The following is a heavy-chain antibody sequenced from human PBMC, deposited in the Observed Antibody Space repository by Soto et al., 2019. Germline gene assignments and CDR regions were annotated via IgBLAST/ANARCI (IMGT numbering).Heavy chain of an antibody. Sequence: ASVKVSCKASGYTFTSYYMHWVRQAPGQGLEWMGIINPSGGSTSYAQKFQGRVTMTRDTSTSTVYMELSSLRSEDTAVYYCARDIVVVPAANRAYYYYGMDVWGQGTTVTVS. D-gene: IGHD2-2*01. CDR2: INPSGGST. J-gene: IGHJ6*02. CDR3: ARDIVVVPAANRAYYYYGMDV. V-gene: IGHV1-46*01. CDR1: GYTFTSYY.